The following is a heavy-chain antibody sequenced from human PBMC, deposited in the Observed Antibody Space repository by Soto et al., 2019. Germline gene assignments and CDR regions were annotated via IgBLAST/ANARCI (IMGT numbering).Heavy chain of an antibody. CDR1: GGSISSGGYY. Sequence: QVQLQESGPGLVKPSQTLSLTCTVSGGSISSGGYYWSWIRQHPGKGLEWIGYIYYSGSTYYNPSLKSRVTISVDTSKNQCSLKLSSVTAADTAVYYCARESGIAAAGTPDWFDPWGQGTLVTVSS. CDR3: ARESGIAAAGTPDWFDP. J-gene: IGHJ5*02. D-gene: IGHD6-13*01. V-gene: IGHV4-31*03. CDR2: IYYSGST.